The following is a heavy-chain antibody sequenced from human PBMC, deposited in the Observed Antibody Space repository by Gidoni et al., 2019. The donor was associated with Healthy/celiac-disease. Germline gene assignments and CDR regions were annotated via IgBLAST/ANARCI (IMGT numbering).Heavy chain of an antibody. V-gene: IGHV1-69*01. CDR3: ARGPVTSCGVSRDYDYGMDV. Sequence: QVQLVQSGAEVKKPGSSVMVSCKASGGTFSSYAISWVRQAPGQGLEWMGGIIPIFGTANYAQKFQGRVTITADESTSTAYRELSSRRSEDTAVYYWARGPVTSCGVSRDYDYGMDVWGQGTTVTVAS. CDR2: IIPIFGTA. D-gene: IGHD3-3*01. J-gene: IGHJ6*02. CDR1: GGTFSSYA.